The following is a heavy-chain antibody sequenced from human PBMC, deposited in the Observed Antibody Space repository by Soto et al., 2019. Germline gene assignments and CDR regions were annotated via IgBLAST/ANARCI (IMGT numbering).Heavy chain of an antibody. Sequence: SETLSLTCAVYGGSFSGYYWTWIRQPPGTGLEWIGEINHSGSTNYNPSLKSRFTISRDNSKNTLYLQMNSLRAEDTAVYYCARSRPPRSSGWYYFQHWGQGTLVTVSS. D-gene: IGHD6-19*01. CDR1: GGSFSGYY. V-gene: IGHV4-34*01. J-gene: IGHJ1*01. CDR3: ARSRPPRSSGWYYFQH. CDR2: INHSGST.